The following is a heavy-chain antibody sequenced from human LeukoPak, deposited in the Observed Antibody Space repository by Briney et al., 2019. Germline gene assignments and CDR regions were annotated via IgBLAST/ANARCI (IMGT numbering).Heavy chain of an antibody. D-gene: IGHD3-10*01. Sequence: GTSVKVSCKASGFTFTSSAVQWVRQARGQRLEWIGWIVVGSGNTNYAQKFQERVTITRDMSTSTAYMELSSLRSEDTAVYYCAADAYTMVRGDAFDIWGQGTMVTVSS. CDR3: AADAYTMVRGDAFDI. CDR2: IVVGSGNT. J-gene: IGHJ3*02. CDR1: GFTFTSSA. V-gene: IGHV1-58*01.